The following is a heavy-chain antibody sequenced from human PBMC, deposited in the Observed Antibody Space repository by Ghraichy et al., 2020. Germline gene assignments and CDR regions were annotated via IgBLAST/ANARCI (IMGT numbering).Heavy chain of an antibody. V-gene: IGHV3-48*02. CDR1: GFTFSSYS. CDR2: ISSSSSII. J-gene: IGHJ4*02. CDR3: AKTLGYCSGGSCGDY. D-gene: IGHD2-15*01. Sequence: GGSLRLSCAASGFTFSSYSMNWVRQAPGKGLEWVSYISSSSSIIYYADSVKGRFTISRDNAKNSLYLQMNSLRDEDTAVYYCAKTLGYCSGGSCGDYWGQGTLVTVSS.